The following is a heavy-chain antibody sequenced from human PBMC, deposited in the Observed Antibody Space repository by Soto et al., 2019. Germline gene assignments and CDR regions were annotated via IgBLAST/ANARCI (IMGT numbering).Heavy chain of an antibody. CDR1: GFTFSTFT. V-gene: IGHV3-23*01. Sequence: GESQSLSCSASGFTFSTFTMTWVRPAPGKGLEWVSSVSDDGTSYADSVKGRFTISRENSKNTLYLKMNSLRAEDTAVYYCAKDAHGSGWLIDYWGQGARVTVSA. CDR3: AKDAHGSGWLIDY. CDR2: SVSDDGT. D-gene: IGHD3-22*01. J-gene: IGHJ4*02.